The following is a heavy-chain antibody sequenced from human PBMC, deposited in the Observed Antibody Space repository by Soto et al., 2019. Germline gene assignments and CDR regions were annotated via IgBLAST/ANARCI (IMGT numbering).Heavy chain of an antibody. Sequence: EVQLVESGGGLVKPGGSLRLSCAASGFTFSSYSMNWVRQAPGKGLEWVSSISSSSSYIYYADSVKGRFTISRDNAKNSLYMQMNSLRAEDTAGYYGARWEALAGPSAFDIWGQGTMVTVSS. CDR2: ISSSSSYI. D-gene: IGHD6-19*01. J-gene: IGHJ3*02. CDR3: ARWEALAGPSAFDI. CDR1: GFTFSSYS. V-gene: IGHV3-21*01.